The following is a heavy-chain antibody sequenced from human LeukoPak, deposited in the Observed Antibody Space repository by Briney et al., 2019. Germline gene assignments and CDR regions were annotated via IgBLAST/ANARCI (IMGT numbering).Heavy chain of an antibody. D-gene: IGHD3-22*01. Sequence: SETLSLTCAVYGGSFSGYYWSWIRQPPGKGLEWIGEINHSGSTNYNPSLTSRVTISVDTSKNQFSLKLSSVTAADTAVYYCARDHYDSSGYPFDYWGQGTLVTVSS. V-gene: IGHV4-34*01. CDR2: INHSGST. CDR3: ARDHYDSSGYPFDY. J-gene: IGHJ4*02. CDR1: GGSFSGYY.